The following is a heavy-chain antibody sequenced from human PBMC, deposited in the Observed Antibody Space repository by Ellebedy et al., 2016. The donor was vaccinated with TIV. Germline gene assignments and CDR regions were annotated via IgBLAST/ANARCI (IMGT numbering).Heavy chain of an antibody. J-gene: IGHJ3*01. CDR2: ITPSDGAT. D-gene: IGHD2-2*01. CDR3: VRVDGYASSQTL. Sequence: ASVKVSXXAIGHSYTSHYVHWVRQAPGQGLEWMGTITPSDGATTFAQKFQDRLTMTRDTSTDTVYMDLSSLISEDTATYYCVRVDGYASSQTLWGQGTTVTVSS. V-gene: IGHV1-46*01. CDR1: GHSYTSHY.